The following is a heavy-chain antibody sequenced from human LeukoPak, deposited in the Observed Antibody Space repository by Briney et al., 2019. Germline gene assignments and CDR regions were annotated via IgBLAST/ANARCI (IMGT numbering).Heavy chain of an antibody. J-gene: IGHJ3*02. CDR1: GGSISSSSYY. CDR2: IYYSGST. CDR3: ASPSGCYYAFDI. V-gene: IGHV4-39*01. D-gene: IGHD1-26*01. Sequence: KPSETLSLTCTVSGGSISSSSYYWGWIRQPPGKGLEWIGSIYYSGSTYYNPSLKSRVTISVDTSKNQFSLKLSSVTAADTAVYYCASPSGCYYAFDIWGQGTMVTVSS.